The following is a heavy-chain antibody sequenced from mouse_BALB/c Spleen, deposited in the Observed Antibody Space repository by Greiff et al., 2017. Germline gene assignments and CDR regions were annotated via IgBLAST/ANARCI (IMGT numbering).Heavy chain of an antibody. V-gene: IGHV1S81*02. Sequence: VQLQQSGAELVKPGASVKLSCKASGSTFTSYYMYWVKQRPGQGLEWIGEINPSNGGTNFNEKFKSKATLTVDKSSSTAYMQLSSLTSEDSAVYYCTRGLPPYYAMDYWGQGTSVTVSS. D-gene: IGHD3-1*01. CDR2: INPSNGGT. CDR1: GSTFTSYY. CDR3: TRGLPPYYAMDY. J-gene: IGHJ4*01.